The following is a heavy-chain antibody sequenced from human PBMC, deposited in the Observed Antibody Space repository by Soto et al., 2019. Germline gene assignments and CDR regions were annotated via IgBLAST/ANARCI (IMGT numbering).Heavy chain of an antibody. V-gene: IGHV1-69*13. J-gene: IGHJ4*02. D-gene: IGHD1-26*01. Sequence: SVKVSCKASGGTFSSYAISWVRQAPGQGLEWMGGIIPIFGTANYAQKFQGRVTITADESTSTAYMELSSLRSEDTAVYYCARGLSQWELLWTFDYWGQGTLVTVSS. CDR3: ARGLSQWELLWTFDY. CDR2: IIPIFGTA. CDR1: GGTFSSYA.